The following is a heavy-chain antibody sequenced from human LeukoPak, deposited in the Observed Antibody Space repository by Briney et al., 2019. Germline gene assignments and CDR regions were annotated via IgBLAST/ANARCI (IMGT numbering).Heavy chain of an antibody. J-gene: IGHJ6*02. CDR3: ARVEGHDYGDYGRPYYYYYGMDV. V-gene: IGHV4-30-4*01. D-gene: IGHD4-17*01. CDR2: IYYSGST. CDR1: GGSISSGDYY. Sequence: SQTLSLTCTVSGGSISSGDYYRSWIRQPPGKGLEWIGYIYYSGSTYYNPSLKSRVTISVDTSKNQFSLKLSSVTAADTAVYYCARVEGHDYGDYGRPYYYYYGMDVWGQGTTVTVSS.